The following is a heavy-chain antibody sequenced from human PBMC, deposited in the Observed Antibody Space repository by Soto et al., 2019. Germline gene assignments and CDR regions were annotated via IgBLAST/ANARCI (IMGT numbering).Heavy chain of an antibody. V-gene: IGHV3-11*01. Sequence: GGSLRLSCAASGFTFSDYYMSWIRQAPGKGLEWVSYISSSGSTIYYADSVKGRFTISRDNAKNSLYLQMNSLRAEDTAVYYCARDYAIAVAMVYFDYWGQGTLVTVSS. D-gene: IGHD6-19*01. J-gene: IGHJ4*02. CDR1: GFTFSDYY. CDR2: ISSSGSTI. CDR3: ARDYAIAVAMVYFDY.